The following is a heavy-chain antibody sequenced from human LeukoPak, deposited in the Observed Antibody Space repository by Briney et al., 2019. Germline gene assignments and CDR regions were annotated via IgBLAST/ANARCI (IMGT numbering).Heavy chain of an antibody. J-gene: IGHJ3*02. D-gene: IGHD1-26*01. CDR2: IKQDGSEK. CDR3: ATDSRIVGATGASDI. V-gene: IGHV3-7*01. CDR1: GFTFSTYW. Sequence: GGSLRLSCAASGFTFSTYWMSWVRQAPGKGLEWVANIKQDGSEKHYVDSVKGRFTISRDNAKNSLYLQMNSLRAEDTAVYYCATDSRIVGATGASDIWGQGTMVTVSS.